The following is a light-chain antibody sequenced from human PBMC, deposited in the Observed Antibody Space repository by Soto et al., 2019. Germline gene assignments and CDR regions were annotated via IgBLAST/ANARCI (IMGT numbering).Light chain of an antibody. CDR1: QSISTY. V-gene: IGKV1-39*01. CDR2: AAS. CDR3: QQCYSSPRT. Sequence: DIQMTQSPSTLSASVGDRVTITCRASQSISTYLNWYQQKVGRAPTLLIYAASSLQSGVPSRFSGGGSGTDFTLTISSLQPEDFAMYFCQQCYSSPRTFGQVTKV. J-gene: IGKJ1*01.